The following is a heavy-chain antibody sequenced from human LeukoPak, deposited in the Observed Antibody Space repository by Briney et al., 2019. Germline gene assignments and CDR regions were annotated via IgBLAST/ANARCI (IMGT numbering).Heavy chain of an antibody. CDR2: ISSNGGST. CDR3: ARGAYSGSSTPFDY. Sequence: PGGSLRLPCAASGFTFSSYAMHWVRQAPGKGLEYVSAISSNGGSTYYANSVKGRFTISRDNSKNTLYLQMGSLRAEDMAVYYCARGAYSGSSTPFDYWGQGTLVTVSS. V-gene: IGHV3-64*01. J-gene: IGHJ4*02. D-gene: IGHD1-26*01. CDR1: GFTFSSYA.